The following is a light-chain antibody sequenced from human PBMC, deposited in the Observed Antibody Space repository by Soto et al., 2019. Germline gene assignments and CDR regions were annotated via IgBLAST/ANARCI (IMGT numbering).Light chain of an antibody. CDR3: QQRRDWPPLT. Sequence: VVLTQSPFTLALSPGERATLSFRASQNVDIYVAWYQQKPGQAPRLLIYDASNRATGIPARFSGSGSGTDFTLTISSLEPEDFAVYYCQQRRDWPPLTFGGGPKLELK. V-gene: IGKV3-11*01. CDR1: QNVDIY. CDR2: DAS. J-gene: IGKJ4*01.